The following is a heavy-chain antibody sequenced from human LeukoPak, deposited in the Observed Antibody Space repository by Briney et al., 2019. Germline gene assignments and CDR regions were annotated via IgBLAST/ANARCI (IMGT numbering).Heavy chain of an antibody. CDR3: ARGSSNWYFDL. V-gene: IGHV3-11*06. D-gene: IGHD2-15*01. CDR2: ISSFSTYT. CDR1: GFSFSDYY. J-gene: IGHJ2*01. Sequence: GGSLRLSCAVSGFSFSDYYMSWIRQTPGKGLEWVSYISSFSTYTNYADSVKGRFTISRDNAKNSLHLQMHSLRDEDTAVYYCARGSSNWYFDLWGRGTLVTVSS.